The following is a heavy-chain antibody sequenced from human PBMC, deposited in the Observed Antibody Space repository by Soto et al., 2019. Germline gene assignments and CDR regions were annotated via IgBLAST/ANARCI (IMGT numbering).Heavy chain of an antibody. CDR1: GYTFTSYG. CDR2: IIAYNGNT. V-gene: IGHV1-18*01. J-gene: IGHJ5*02. D-gene: IGHD3-16*01. Sequence: QVQLVQSGAEVKKPGASVKVSCKASGYTFTSYGISWVRQAPGQGLEWMGWIIAYNGNTNYAQKLQGRVTMTTDTSTSTAYMELRSLRSDDTAVYYCARDSLGLNPIGYNWFDPWGQGTLVTVSS. CDR3: ARDSLGLNPIGYNWFDP.